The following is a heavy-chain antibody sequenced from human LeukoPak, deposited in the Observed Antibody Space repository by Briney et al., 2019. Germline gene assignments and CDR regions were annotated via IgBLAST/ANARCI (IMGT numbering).Heavy chain of an antibody. J-gene: IGHJ5*02. CDR1: GFTFSSYE. D-gene: IGHD5-24*01. Sequence: GGSLRLSCAASGFTFSSYEMNWVRQAPGKGLEWVANIKQDGSEKYYVDSVKGRFTISRDNAKNSLYLQMNSLRAEDTAVYYCAREPLLWRWLQSGGNWFDPWGQGTLVTVSS. CDR3: AREPLLWRWLQSGGNWFDP. V-gene: IGHV3-7*01. CDR2: IKQDGSEK.